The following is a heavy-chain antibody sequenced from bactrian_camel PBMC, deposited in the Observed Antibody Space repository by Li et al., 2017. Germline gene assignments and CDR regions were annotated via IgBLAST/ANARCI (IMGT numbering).Heavy chain of an antibody. V-gene: IGHV3S40*01. J-gene: IGHJ4*01. D-gene: IGHD3*01. CDR3: AHCGQ. Sequence: VQLVESGGGLMQPGGSLRLSCAASGFTFSTYVMSWVRQAPGKGLEWVSGISHGSSYTYLADSVKGRFTISRDNAKNTVSLQLNSLKIEDTAVYYCAHCGQWGQGTQVTVS. CDR1: GFTFSTYV. CDR2: ISHGSSYT.